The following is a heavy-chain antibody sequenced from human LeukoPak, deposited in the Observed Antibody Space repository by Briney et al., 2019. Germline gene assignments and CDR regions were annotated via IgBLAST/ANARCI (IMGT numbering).Heavy chain of an antibody. CDR1: GFTFSDYY. D-gene: IGHD6-13*01. V-gene: IGHV3-11*01. CDR2: ISKGGGTI. CDR3: ASDVGYSSSRLDY. Sequence: PGGSLRLSCAASGFTFSDYYMNWIRQAPGKGLEWVSYISKGGGTIYYADSVKGRFTISRDNAKNSLYLQMNSLRAEDTAVYYCASDVGYSSSRLDYWGLGTLVAVSS. J-gene: IGHJ4*02.